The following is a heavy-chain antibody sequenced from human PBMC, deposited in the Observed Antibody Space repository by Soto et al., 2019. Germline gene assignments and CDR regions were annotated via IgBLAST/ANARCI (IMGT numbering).Heavy chain of an antibody. Sequence: QVQLVQSGAEVKKPGSSVKVSCKASGGIFSTYASSWLRQAPGQGLEWMGGIIPIFGTPNYAQRLQGRVTITADESTSTAYMELSRLRSEDTAVYYFARDRDDYGSGNYYNRMDFWGQGTRVTVS. V-gene: IGHV1-69*01. CDR3: ARDRDDYGSGNYYNRMDF. J-gene: IGHJ4*02. CDR1: GGIFSTYA. CDR2: IIPIFGTP. D-gene: IGHD3-10*01.